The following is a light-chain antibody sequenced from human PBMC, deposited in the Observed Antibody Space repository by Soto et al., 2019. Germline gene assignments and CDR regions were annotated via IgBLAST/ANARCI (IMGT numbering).Light chain of an antibody. CDR3: LQYNIWALI. J-gene: IGKJ4*01. V-gene: IGKV3-15*01. CDR2: HAS. CDR1: QSMYNN. Sequence: EIVMTQSPATLSVSPGERATLSCRASQSMYNNLAWYQQKPGQAPRLLIYHASDRATGIPARFSGSGSGTEFTLTTSTWQCRVFAVYYCLQYNIWALIVGGGTKVEI.